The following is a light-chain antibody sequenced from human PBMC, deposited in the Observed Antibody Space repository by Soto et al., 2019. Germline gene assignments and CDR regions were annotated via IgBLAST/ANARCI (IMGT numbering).Light chain of an antibody. CDR2: EVR. CDR1: SSDVGGFNY. V-gene: IGLV2-14*01. J-gene: IGLJ1*01. CDR3: SSYTSSSSGV. Sequence: QTVVTQPASVSGSPGQSITISCTGTSSDVGGFNYVSWYQQHPGKTPKLLIYEVRLRPTGVSDRFSGSKSGNTASLTISGLQAEDEADYYCSSYTSSSSGVFGTGTKLTVL.